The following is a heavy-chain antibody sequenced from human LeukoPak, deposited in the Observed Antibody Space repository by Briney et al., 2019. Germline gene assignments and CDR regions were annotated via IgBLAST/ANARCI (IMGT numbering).Heavy chain of an antibody. Sequence: GASVKVSCKASGYTFTSYGISWVRQAPGQGLEWMGWISAYNGNTNYAQKLQGRVTMTTDTSTSTAYMELRSLRSDDTAVYYCARRGYGVKKGLGYFDLWGRGTLVTVSS. CDR3: ARRGYGVKKGLGYFDL. D-gene: IGHD4-17*01. V-gene: IGHV1-18*01. CDR2: ISAYNGNT. CDR1: GYTFTSYG. J-gene: IGHJ2*01.